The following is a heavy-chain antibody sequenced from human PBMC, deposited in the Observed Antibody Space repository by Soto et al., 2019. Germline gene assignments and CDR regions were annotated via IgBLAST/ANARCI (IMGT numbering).Heavy chain of an antibody. Sequence: GSLRLSCAASGFTFSXYSMNWFRQAPGKGLEWVSYISSSSSTIYYADSVKGRFTISRDNAKNSLYLQMNSLRAEDTAVYYCAKDAGYYGMDVWGQGTTVTVSS. D-gene: IGHD6-13*01. J-gene: IGHJ6*02. CDR3: AKDAGYYGMDV. CDR2: ISSSSSTI. CDR1: GFTFSXYS. V-gene: IGHV3-48*01.